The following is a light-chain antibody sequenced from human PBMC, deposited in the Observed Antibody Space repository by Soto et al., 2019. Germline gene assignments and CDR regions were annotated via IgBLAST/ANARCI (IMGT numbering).Light chain of an antibody. V-gene: IGKV1-5*01. Sequence: DIPMTQSPSTLSASVGDRVTMTCRARKSISIWLAWYQQKPGKAPKLLIYDASILESGVPSRFSGSGSGTEFTLTISSLQPDDFSTYYCQQYNSYRTFAQGTKVEIK. CDR2: DAS. CDR3: QQYNSYRT. J-gene: IGKJ1*01. CDR1: KSISIW.